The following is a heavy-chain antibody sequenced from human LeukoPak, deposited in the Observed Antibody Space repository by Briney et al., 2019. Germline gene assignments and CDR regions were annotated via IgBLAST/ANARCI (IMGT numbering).Heavy chain of an antibody. D-gene: IGHD3-16*01. CDR3: ARLPVRYDYVWGSYGMDV. J-gene: IGHJ6*04. Sequence: GASLKISWKGSGSSFTSYWIGLVRQLPGKRLGWMGIISPGDSATRYSPSFPGQVTISADKSISTAYLQWSSLKASDTAMYYCARLPVRYDYVWGSYGMDVWGKGTTVTVSS. CDR1: GSSFTSYW. V-gene: IGHV5-51*01. CDR2: ISPGDSAT.